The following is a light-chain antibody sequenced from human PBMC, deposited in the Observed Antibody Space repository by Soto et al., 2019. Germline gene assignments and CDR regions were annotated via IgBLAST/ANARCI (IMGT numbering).Light chain of an antibody. CDR1: SSDVGSYNL. Sequence: QPVLTQPASVSGSPGQSITISCTGTSSDVGSYNLVSWYQQHPGKAPKLMIYEDNKRPSGVSNRFSGSKSGNTASLTISGLQAEDEAHYYCCSYAPISTVVFGGGTKVTVL. V-gene: IGLV2-23*01. J-gene: IGLJ3*02. CDR3: CSYAPISTVV. CDR2: EDN.